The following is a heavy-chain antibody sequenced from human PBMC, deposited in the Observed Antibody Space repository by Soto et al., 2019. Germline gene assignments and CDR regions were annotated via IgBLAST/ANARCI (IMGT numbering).Heavy chain of an antibody. D-gene: IGHD1-26*01. Sequence: GGSLRLSCAASGFTFDDYAMHWVRQAPGKGLEWVSLISWDGGSTYYADSVKGRFTISRDNSKNSLYLQMNSLRAEDTALYYCAKDLGSGSAAYYIDYWGQGTLVTVSS. CDR2: ISWDGGST. J-gene: IGHJ4*02. CDR1: GFTFDDYA. V-gene: IGHV3-43D*03. CDR3: AKDLGSGSAAYYIDY.